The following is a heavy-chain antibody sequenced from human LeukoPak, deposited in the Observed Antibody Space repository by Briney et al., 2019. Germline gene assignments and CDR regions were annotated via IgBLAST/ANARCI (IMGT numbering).Heavy chain of an antibody. D-gene: IGHD6-13*01. V-gene: IGHV3-30*18. CDR1: GFTFSSYG. CDR2: ISYDGSNK. CDR3: AKPFRPPRAAAGTIDY. J-gene: IGHJ4*02. Sequence: GGSLRLSCAASGFTFSSYGMHWVRQAPGKGLEWVAVISYDGSNKYYADSVKGRFTISRDNSKNTLYLQMNSLRAEDTAVYYCAKPFRPPRAAAGTIDYGGQGPRVTAPS.